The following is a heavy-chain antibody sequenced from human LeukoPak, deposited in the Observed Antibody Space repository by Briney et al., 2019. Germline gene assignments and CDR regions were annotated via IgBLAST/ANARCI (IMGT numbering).Heavy chain of an antibody. J-gene: IGHJ6*02. CDR3: ARGGPQQLVLRWYYYGMDV. CDR1: GXXIXSYY. V-gene: IGHV4-59*12. D-gene: IGHD6-6*01. Sequence: SGXXIXSYYWSWIRQPPGKGLEWIGYIYYSGSTNYNPSLKSRVTISVDTSKNQFSLKLSSVTAADTAVYYCARGGPQQLVLRWYYYGMDVWGQGTTVTVSS. CDR2: IYYSGST.